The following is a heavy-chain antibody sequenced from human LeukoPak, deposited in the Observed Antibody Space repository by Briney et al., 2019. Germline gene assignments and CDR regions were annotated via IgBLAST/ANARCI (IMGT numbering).Heavy chain of an antibody. D-gene: IGHD3-22*01. V-gene: IGHV1-2*06. J-gene: IGHJ3*02. CDR2: VNPNSGGT. CDR3: ARPYYESSGLYVDAFDI. CDR1: GYTLTAYY. Sequence: ASVKVSCKASGYTLTAYYLHWVRQAPGQGHEWMGRVNPNSGGTTYSQKFQGRVTMTRDTSIGTAYMELSSLRSDDTALYYCARPYYESSGLYVDAFDIWGQGTMVTVSS.